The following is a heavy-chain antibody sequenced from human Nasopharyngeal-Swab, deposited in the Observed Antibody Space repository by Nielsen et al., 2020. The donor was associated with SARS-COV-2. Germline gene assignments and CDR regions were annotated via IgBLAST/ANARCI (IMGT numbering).Heavy chain of an antibody. CDR1: GFPFSSYG. CDR3: AKDWKYYDFWSGYVVETNKRNYYYYYMDV. CDR2: ISYDGSNK. J-gene: IGHJ6*03. V-gene: IGHV3-30*18. Sequence: LSLTCAASGFPFSSYGMHWVRQAPGKGLEWVAVISYDGSNKYYADSGKGRFTISRDNSKNTLYLQMNSLRAEDTAVYYCAKDWKYYDFWSGYVVETNKRNYYYYYMDVWGKGTTVTVSS. D-gene: IGHD3-3*01.